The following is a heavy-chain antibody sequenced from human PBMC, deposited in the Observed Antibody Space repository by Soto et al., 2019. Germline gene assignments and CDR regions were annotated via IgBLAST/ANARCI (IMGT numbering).Heavy chain of an antibody. CDR1: GDSVSSNSAA. J-gene: IGHJ6*02. D-gene: IGHD5-18*01. CDR2: TYYRSRWYN. Sequence: SQTLSLTCAISGDSVSSNSAAWNWIRQSPSRGLEWLGRTYYRSRWYNDYAVSVKSRITINPDTSKNQFSLQLNSVTPEDTAVYYCARVPEYSYGYYYYGMDGWGQGTTVTVSS. CDR3: ARVPEYSYGYYYYGMDG. V-gene: IGHV6-1*01.